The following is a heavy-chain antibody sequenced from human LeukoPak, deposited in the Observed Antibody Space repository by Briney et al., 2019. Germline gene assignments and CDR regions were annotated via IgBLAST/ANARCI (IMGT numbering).Heavy chain of an antibody. D-gene: IGHD3-22*01. CDR1: GFTFSSYS. CDR2: ISSSSNYI. J-gene: IGHJ4*02. Sequence: GGSLRLSCAASGFTFSSYSISWVRQAPGKGLEWVSSISSSSNYIYYADSVKGRFTISRDNAKNSLYLQMNSLRAEDTAVYYCAKAASYYYDSSGYPYYFDYWGQGTLVTVSS. V-gene: IGHV3-21*06. CDR3: AKAASYYYDSSGYPYYFDY.